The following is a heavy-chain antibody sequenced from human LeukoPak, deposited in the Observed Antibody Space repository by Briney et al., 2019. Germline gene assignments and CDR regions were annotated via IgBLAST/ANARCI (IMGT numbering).Heavy chain of an antibody. V-gene: IGHV3-21*01. CDR1: RFSFSSYS. D-gene: IGHD2-2*01. CDR3: ARGGIYCSSTSCAFPMGGY. CDR2: ISSSSRYI. Sequence: GGSLRLSCAASRFSFSSYSMNWVRQAPGKGLEWVSSISSSSRYIYYGDSVKGRFTISRDNSKNTLYLQMNSLRAEDTAVYYCARGGIYCSSTSCAFPMGGYWGQGTLVTVSS. J-gene: IGHJ4*02.